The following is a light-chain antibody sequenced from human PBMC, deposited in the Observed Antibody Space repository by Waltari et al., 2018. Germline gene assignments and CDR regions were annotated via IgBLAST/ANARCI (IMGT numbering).Light chain of an antibody. CDR1: SSNIGSNF. CDR2: RNN. CDR3: APWDDSLSGPGV. J-gene: IGLJ3*02. V-gene: IGLV1-47*01. Sequence: QSVLTQPPSASGTPGQRVTISCSGSSSNIGSNFVYWYQQLPGTAPKLLIYRNNQRPSGVPDRFSGSKSGTSASLAISGLRSEDEADYYCAPWDDSLSGPGVFGGGTK.